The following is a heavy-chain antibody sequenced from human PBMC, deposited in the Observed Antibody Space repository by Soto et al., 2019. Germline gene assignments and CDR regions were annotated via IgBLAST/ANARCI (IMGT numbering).Heavy chain of an antibody. J-gene: IGHJ4*02. CDR1: GFIFSDYS. V-gene: IGHV3-21*01. D-gene: IGHD1-26*01. Sequence: EVHLVESGGGLVKPGGSLRLSCAASGFIFSDYSMDWVRQAPGKGLEWVASISSTSTYISYADSVRGRVTISRDNAKNSLYLQMNSLPAEDTAVYYCARDGRGSSFIFYFDYWGQGTLVTVSS. CDR2: ISSTSTYI. CDR3: ARDGRGSSFIFYFDY.